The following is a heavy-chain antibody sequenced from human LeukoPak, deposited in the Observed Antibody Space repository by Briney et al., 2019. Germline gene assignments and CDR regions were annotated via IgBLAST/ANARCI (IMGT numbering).Heavy chain of an antibody. CDR1: EFSVGSSY. Sequence: GGSLRLSCAASEFSVGSSYMTWVRQAPGKGLEWVSLIYSGGSTYYADSVKGRFTISRDNSKNTLYLQMNSLRAEDTAVYYCARDGSYSGSGSPSYYWGQGTLVTVSS. CDR2: IYSGGST. V-gene: IGHV3-66*01. CDR3: ARDGSYSGSGSPSYY. J-gene: IGHJ4*02. D-gene: IGHD3-10*01.